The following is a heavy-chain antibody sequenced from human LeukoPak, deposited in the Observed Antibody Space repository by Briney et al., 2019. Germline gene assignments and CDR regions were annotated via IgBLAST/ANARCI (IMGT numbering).Heavy chain of an antibody. J-gene: IGHJ4*02. V-gene: IGHV3-30*02. CDR1: GFNFSSYG. CDR2: IRYDGSNK. D-gene: IGHD2-15*01. CDR3: AKEEEVVAATQALDY. Sequence: GGPLRLSCAASGFNFSSYGMHWARQAPGKGLEWVAFIRYDGSNKYYADSVKGRFTISRDNSKNTLYLQMNSLRAEDTTVYYCAKEEEVVAATQALDYWGQGTLVTVSS.